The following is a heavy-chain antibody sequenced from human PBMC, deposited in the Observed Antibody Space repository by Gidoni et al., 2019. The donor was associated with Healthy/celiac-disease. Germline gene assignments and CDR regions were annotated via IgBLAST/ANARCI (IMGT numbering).Heavy chain of an antibody. CDR2: IYYSGST. J-gene: IGHJ6*02. D-gene: IGHD6-13*01. CDR3: ARHRDSSSGYLPDYGMDV. Sequence: GLAWIGSIYYSGSTYYHPSLKSRVTISVDTSKNQFSLKLSSVTAADTAVYYGARHRDSSSGYLPDYGMDVWGQGTTVTVSS. V-gene: IGHV4-39*01.